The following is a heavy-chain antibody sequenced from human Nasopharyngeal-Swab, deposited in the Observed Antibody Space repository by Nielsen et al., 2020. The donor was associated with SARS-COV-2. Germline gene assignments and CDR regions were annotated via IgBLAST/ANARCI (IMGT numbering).Heavy chain of an antibody. CDR2: IKPDGSEK. V-gene: IGHV3-7*01. CDR3: ARRLWFGESWSP. J-gene: IGHJ4*02. D-gene: IGHD3-10*01. Sequence: WIRQPPGKGLEWVANIKPDGSEKDCVASVKGRFTISRDNAKNSLYPQMNSLRAEDTAVYYCARRLWFGESWSPWGQGTLVTVSS.